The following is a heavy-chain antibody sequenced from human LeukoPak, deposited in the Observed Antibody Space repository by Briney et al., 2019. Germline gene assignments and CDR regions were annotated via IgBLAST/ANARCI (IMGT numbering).Heavy chain of an antibody. CDR2: ISSSSSSSTI. J-gene: IGHJ4*02. V-gene: IGHV3-48*01. CDR1: GFTFSSYS. CDR3: ARGGSYWMPFDY. D-gene: IGHD1-26*01. Sequence: PGGSLRLSCAASGFTFSSYSMNWVRQAPGKGLECIAYISSSSSSSTIEYADSVKGRFTISRDNAKNSLYLQMHSLRAEDTAVYYCARGGSYWMPFDYWGQGTLVTVSS.